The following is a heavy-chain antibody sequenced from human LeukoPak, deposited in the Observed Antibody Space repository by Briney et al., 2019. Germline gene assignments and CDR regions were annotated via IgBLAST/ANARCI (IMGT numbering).Heavy chain of an antibody. V-gene: IGHV1-69*13. D-gene: IGHD3-10*01. CDR1: GGTFSSYA. CDR2: IIHIFGTA. CDR3: ARVYDGSGSFMGAFDI. Sequence: SVKVSCKASGGTFSSYAISWVRQAPGQGLEWMGGIIHIFGTANYAQKFQGRVTITADESTSTAYMELSSLRSEDTAVYYCARVYDGSGSFMGAFDIWGQGTTVTVSS. J-gene: IGHJ3*02.